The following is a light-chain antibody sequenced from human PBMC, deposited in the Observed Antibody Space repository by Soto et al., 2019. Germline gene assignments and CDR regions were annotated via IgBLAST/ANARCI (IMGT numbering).Light chain of an antibody. Sequence: QSALTQPASVSGSPGQSITISCTGTSSDVGSHDFVSWYQQHPCTAPKLMIYAVRERPSGVSNRFSGSKSGNTASLTISGLQGEDEADYYCCLDAGSPTWVFGGVTKLTVL. CDR3: CLDAGSPTWV. CDR2: AVR. V-gene: IGLV2-23*02. CDR1: SSDVGSHDF. J-gene: IGLJ3*02.